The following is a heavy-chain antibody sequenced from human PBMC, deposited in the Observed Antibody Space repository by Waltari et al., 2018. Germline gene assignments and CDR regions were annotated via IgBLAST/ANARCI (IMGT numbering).Heavy chain of an antibody. D-gene: IGHD3-16*02. CDR2: INSDGTTS. CDR1: GFTFSSYW. V-gene: IGHV3-74*01. J-gene: IGHJ3*02. CDR3: AELSSSAFDI. Sequence: VQPVEVGGGPVSAGGALGILRATHGFTFSSYWMHWVRQAPGKGLVWVSRINSDGTTSGYADSVRGRFTISRDNAKDTLFLQMNSLRAEDTAVYYCAELSSSAFDIWGQGTMVTVSS.